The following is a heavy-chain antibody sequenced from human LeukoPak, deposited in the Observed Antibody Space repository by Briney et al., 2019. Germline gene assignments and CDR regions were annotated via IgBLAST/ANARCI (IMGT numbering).Heavy chain of an antibody. J-gene: IGHJ1*01. CDR2: IYSGGST. V-gene: IGHV3-66*01. D-gene: IGHD6-13*01. Sequence: GGSLRLSCAASRFTVSSNYMTWVRQAAGKGLEWVSVIYSGGSTYYADSVKGRFTISRDNSKNTLYLQMNSLRAEDTAVYYCAKVGATAGTLRIEYFQHWGQGALVTVSS. CDR3: AKVGATAGTLRIEYFQH. CDR1: RFTVSSNY.